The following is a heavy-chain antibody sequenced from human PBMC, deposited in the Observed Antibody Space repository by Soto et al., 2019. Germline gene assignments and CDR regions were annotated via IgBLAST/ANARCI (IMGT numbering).Heavy chain of an antibody. J-gene: IGHJ4*02. Sequence: EVQVVESGGGLVKPGGSLRLSCAASGFTFTSYSMNWVRKAPGKGLEWVSSISSTSSYIYYADSVKGRFTISRDNAKNSLYLQINSLRAEDTAVYYCARDVGASTFDYWGQGTLVTVSS. D-gene: IGHD3-16*01. CDR2: ISSTSSYI. CDR3: ARDVGASTFDY. V-gene: IGHV3-21*01. CDR1: GFTFTSYS.